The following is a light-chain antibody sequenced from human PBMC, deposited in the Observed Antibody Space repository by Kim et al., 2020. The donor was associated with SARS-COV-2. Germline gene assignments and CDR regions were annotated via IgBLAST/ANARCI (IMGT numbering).Light chain of an antibody. Sequence: PGQTTRITSSGDALTKKYAYWYQQKSGRAPVLVIYEDSKRPPGIPEGFSGSSSGTMATLTISGAQVEDEADYYCYSTYSSGNHRGVFGGGTQLTVL. CDR1: ALTKKY. CDR3: YSTYSSGNHRGV. CDR2: EDS. J-gene: IGLJ3*02. V-gene: IGLV3-10*01.